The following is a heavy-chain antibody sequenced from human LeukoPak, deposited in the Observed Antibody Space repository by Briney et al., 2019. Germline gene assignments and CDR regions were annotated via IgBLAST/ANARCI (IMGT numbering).Heavy chain of an antibody. Sequence: ASVEVSCKASGYTFTGYYMHWVRQAPGQGLEWMGWINPNSGGTNYAQKFQGRVTMTRDTSISTAYMELSRLRSDDTAVYYCASGYYYGSGSYQFDYWGQGTLVTVSS. CDR2: INPNSGGT. J-gene: IGHJ4*02. CDR1: GYTFTGYY. V-gene: IGHV1-2*02. CDR3: ASGYYYGSGSYQFDY. D-gene: IGHD3-10*01.